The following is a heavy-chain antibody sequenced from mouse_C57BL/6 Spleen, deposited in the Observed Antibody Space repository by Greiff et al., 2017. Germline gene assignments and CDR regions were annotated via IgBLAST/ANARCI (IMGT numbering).Heavy chain of an antibody. CDR1: GYTFTSYW. D-gene: IGHD2-4*01. J-gene: IGHJ3*01. V-gene: IGHV1-50*01. CDR3: APRLAWFAD. CDR2: IDPSDSYT. Sequence: VQLQQPGAELVKPGASVKLSCKASGYTFTSYWMQWVKQRPGQGLEWIGEIDPSDSYTNYNQKFKGKATLTVDTSSSTAYMQRSSLTSEDSAVYYCAPRLAWFADWGQGTLVTVSA.